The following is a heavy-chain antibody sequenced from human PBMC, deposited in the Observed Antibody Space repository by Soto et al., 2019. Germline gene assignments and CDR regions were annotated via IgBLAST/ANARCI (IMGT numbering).Heavy chain of an antibody. Sequence: QMQLVQSGPEVKKPGTSVKVSCKASGFTFTSFGVQWVRQARGQRIEWIGWITVGTGNTNYAQKCQERVTITRDMSTSTAYMELSSLRSEDTAVYYCAAGDSSGYYGGWGQGTQVTVSS. CDR1: GFTFTSFG. V-gene: IGHV1-58*01. CDR2: ITVGTGNT. D-gene: IGHD3-22*01. J-gene: IGHJ4*02. CDR3: AAGDSSGYYGG.